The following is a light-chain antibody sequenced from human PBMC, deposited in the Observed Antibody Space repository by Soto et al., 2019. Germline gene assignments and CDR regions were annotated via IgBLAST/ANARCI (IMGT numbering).Light chain of an antibody. Sequence: QSVLTQPPSVSAAPGQTVTICCSGSGSNIGSNSVSWYQQVPGTAPKLLLYDNNKRPSGIPDRFFGSKSGTSATLGIAGLQTADEADYYCGTWESYLSVGVFGGGTKLTVL. CDR3: GTWESYLSVGV. J-gene: IGLJ3*02. CDR2: DNN. CDR1: GSNIGSNS. V-gene: IGLV1-51*01.